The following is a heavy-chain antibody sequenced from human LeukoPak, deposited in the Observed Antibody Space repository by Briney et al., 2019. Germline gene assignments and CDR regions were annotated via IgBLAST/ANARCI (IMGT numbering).Heavy chain of an antibody. Sequence: PGGSLRLSCVVSGFSFSSYEMNWVRQAPGKGLEWVSYISSTGNTIYYADSVKGRFTISRDNAKNSLYLQMNSLRAEDTAVHYCARERGYYYDYWGQGTLVTVSS. CDR1: GFSFSSYE. D-gene: IGHD3-22*01. V-gene: IGHV3-48*03. CDR3: ARERGYYYDY. J-gene: IGHJ4*02. CDR2: ISSTGNTI.